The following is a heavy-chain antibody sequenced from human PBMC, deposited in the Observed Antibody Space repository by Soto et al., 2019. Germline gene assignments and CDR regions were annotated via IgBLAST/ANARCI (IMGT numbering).Heavy chain of an antibody. CDR1: GYSFTTYW. Sequence: PGESLKISCQASGYSFTTYWIAWVRQTPGRGLEWMGIIYPGDSEIKYSPSFDGQVTFSVDKSTSTAYLKWIGLKTSDTGMYFCAISPAGNSPARSDFWGQGSMVTVSS. CDR2: IYPGDSEI. D-gene: IGHD1-20*01. J-gene: IGHJ4*02. V-gene: IGHV5-51*01. CDR3: AISPAGNSPARSDF.